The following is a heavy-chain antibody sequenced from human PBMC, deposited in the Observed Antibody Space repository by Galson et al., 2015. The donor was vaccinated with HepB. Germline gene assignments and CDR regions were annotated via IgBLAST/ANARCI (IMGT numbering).Heavy chain of an antibody. CDR2: VYSAGST. CDR3: VGTTSKDL. V-gene: IGHV3-53*01. CDR1: GFTVYNNY. D-gene: IGHD7-27*01. Sequence: SLRLSCAASGFTVYNNYMSWVRQAPRKGLEWVSVVYSAGSTYYADSVKGRFIISRDKSDNTLHLQMNSLSPEDTAVYYCVGTTSKDLWGQGSLVTVSS. J-gene: IGHJ5*02.